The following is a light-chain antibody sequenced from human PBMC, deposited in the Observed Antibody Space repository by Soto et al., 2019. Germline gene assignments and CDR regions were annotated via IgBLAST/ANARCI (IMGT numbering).Light chain of an antibody. V-gene: IGLV1-47*01. CDR2: RSD. J-gene: IGLJ3*02. Sequence: QSVLTQPPSASGTPGQRVTISCSGSTSNIGNNYVYWYQQFPGTAPNLLIYRSDQRPSGAPDRISGSKSGTSASLAVSGLRSEDEADYYCAAWDDSLSVWVFGGGTKLTVL. CDR1: TSNIGNNY. CDR3: AAWDDSLSVWV.